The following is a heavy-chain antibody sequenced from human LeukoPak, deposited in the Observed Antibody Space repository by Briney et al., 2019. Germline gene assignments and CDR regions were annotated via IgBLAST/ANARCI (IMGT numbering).Heavy chain of an antibody. CDR3: ARHLSQGDGDKRGFDY. Sequence: SETLSLTCTVSDGSISSRPYDWGWIRQPPGKGLEYIGSISSSGSTYYNPSLQSRVTISVHASKKQFSLKLGSVTAADTDVYYCARHLSQGDGDKRGFDYWGQGTLVTVSS. J-gene: IGHJ4*02. V-gene: IGHV4-39*01. CDR1: DGSISSRPYD. D-gene: IGHD5-24*01. CDR2: ISSSGST.